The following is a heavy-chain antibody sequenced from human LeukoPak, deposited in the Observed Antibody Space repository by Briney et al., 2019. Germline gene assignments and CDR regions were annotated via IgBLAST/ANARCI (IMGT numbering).Heavy chain of an antibody. CDR2: VSISGGSA. V-gene: IGHV3-23*01. CDR3: ATKPPGYYPFDS. J-gene: IGHJ4*02. D-gene: IGHD1-26*01. CDR1: GFTFSSSA. Sequence: GGSLRLSCAASGFTFSSSAMTWVRQALGKGLEWVSDVSISGGSAYYADSVKGRFTISRDNSKNTLFLQMNSLRADDTAVYYCATKPPGYYPFDSRGQGTLVTVSS.